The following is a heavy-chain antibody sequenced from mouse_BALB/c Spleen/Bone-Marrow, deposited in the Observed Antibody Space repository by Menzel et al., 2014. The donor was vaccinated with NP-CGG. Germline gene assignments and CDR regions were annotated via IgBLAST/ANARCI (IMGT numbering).Heavy chain of an antibody. CDR2: IWAGGST. CDR3: ARDYDGSSDFDY. J-gene: IGHJ2*01. Sequence: VKLVESGPGLVPPSLSLSITCTASGFSLTSYGVHWVRQPPGKGLEWLGVIWAGGSTNYNSAFMSRLSISKDNSKSQVFLKKNSQETDDTAMYYCARDYDGSSDFDYWGQGTTLTVSS. V-gene: IGHV2-9*02. CDR1: GFSLTSYG. D-gene: IGHD1-1*01.